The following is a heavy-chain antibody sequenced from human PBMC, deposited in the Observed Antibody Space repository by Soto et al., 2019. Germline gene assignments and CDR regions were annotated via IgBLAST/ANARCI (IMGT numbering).Heavy chain of an antibody. V-gene: IGHV3-23*01. CDR3: AKKGLGSLATYCTTGDCHYAFDV. Sequence: EVQLLESGGGLVRPGGSLRLSCAASGFTFYNYAMNWVRQAPGKGLEWVSTISGGGDGTYYADSVKGRFTISRDNSRNTVYLQMITRIAEDTAVYYCAKKGLGSLATYCTTGDCHYAFDVWGQGTLVTVSS. CDR2: ISGGGDGT. D-gene: IGHD2-8*01. J-gene: IGHJ3*01. CDR1: GFTFYNYA.